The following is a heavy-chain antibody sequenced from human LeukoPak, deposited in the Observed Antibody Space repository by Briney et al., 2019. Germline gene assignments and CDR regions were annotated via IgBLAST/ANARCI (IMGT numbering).Heavy chain of an antibody. CDR3: ARDHDFRSGYYKFDP. J-gene: IGHJ5*02. CDR1: GYTFTGYY. D-gene: IGHD3-3*01. CDR2: INPNGGGT. V-gene: IGHV1-2*02. Sequence: GASVKVSCKASGYTFTGYYMHWVRQAPGQGLEWMGWINPNGGGTNYAQKFQGRVTMTRDTSISTAYMELSRLRSDDTAVYYCARDHDFRSGYYKFDPWGQGTLVTVSS.